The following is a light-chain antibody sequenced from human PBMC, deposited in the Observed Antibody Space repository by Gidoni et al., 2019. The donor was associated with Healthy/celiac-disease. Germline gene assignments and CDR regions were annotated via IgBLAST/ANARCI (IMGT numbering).Light chain of an antibody. CDR3: QQRSNWPPKFT. Sequence: IVLTQSPATLSLSPGERATLSCRASQSVSSYLAWSQQKPGQAPRLLIYDASNRATGIPARFSGSGSGTDFTLTISSLEPEDFAVYYCQQRSNWPPKFTFGPGTKVDIK. CDR1: QSVSSY. J-gene: IGKJ3*01. V-gene: IGKV3-11*01. CDR2: DAS.